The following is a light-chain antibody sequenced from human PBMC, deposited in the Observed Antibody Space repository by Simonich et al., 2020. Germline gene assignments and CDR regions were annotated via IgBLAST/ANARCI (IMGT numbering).Light chain of an antibody. CDR2: DVS. J-gene: IGLJ3*02. CDR3: QAWDSSTAWV. V-gene: IGLV2-14*03. CDR1: SSDVGGYNY. Sequence: QSALTQPASVSGSPGQSITISCTGTSSDVGGYNYVSWSQQHPGKAPKLMIYDVSNRPSGGSNRFSGSKSGNTASLTISGLQAEDEADYYCQAWDSSTAWVFGGGTKLTVL.